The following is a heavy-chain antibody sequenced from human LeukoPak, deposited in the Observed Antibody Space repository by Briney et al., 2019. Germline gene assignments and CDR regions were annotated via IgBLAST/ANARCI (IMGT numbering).Heavy chain of an antibody. J-gene: IGHJ4*02. D-gene: IGHD3-9*01. Sequence: ASVTVSCKASGGTFSSYAISWVRQAPGQGLEWMGGIIPIFGTANYAQKFQGRVTITADESTSTAYMELSSLRSEDTAVYYCARLYDILTGYFDYWGQGTLVTVSS. V-gene: IGHV1-69*01. CDR1: GGTFSSYA. CDR2: IIPIFGTA. CDR3: ARLYDILTGYFDY.